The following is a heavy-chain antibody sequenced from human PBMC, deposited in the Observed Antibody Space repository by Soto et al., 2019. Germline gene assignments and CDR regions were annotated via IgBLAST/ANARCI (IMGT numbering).Heavy chain of an antibody. Sequence: GGSLRLSCAASGFTFSSYSMNWVRQAPGKGLEWVSSISSSSSYIYYADSVKGRFTISRDNAKNSLYLQMNSLRAEDTAVYYCARDRRGIAAAGTDYWGQGTLVTAPQ. J-gene: IGHJ4*02. V-gene: IGHV3-21*01. CDR3: ARDRRGIAAAGTDY. CDR1: GFTFSSYS. CDR2: ISSSSSYI. D-gene: IGHD6-13*01.